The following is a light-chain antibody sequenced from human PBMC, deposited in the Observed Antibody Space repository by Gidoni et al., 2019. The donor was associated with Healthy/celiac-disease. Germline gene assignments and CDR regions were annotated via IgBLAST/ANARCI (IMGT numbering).Light chain of an antibody. CDR1: RSNIGSNT. V-gene: IGLV1-44*01. J-gene: IGLJ2*01. CDR2: SNN. CDR3: AAWDDSLNGVV. Sequence: QSVLPQQPSASGTPGQRVTISCSGSRSNIGSNTVNWYQQHPGTAPKLLIYSNNQRPSGVPDRFSGSKSGTSASLAISGLQSEDEADYYCAAWDDSLNGVVFGGGTKLTVL.